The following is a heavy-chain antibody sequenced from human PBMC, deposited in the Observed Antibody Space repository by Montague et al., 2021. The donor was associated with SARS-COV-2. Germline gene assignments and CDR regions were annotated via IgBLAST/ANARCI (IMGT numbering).Heavy chain of an antibody. D-gene: IGHD3-16*01. V-gene: IGHV6-1*01. J-gene: IGHJ6*02. CDR2: TYYRSNWYN. CDR3: ARDIRWRYGYGMDV. Sequence: CAISGDSVSSDSAAWNWVRQSPSRGLEWLGRTYYRSNWYNDYAASVKSRITIKSDTSKNQISLQLNSVTPEDTAVYYCARDIRWRYGYGMDVWGQGTTVTVSS. CDR1: GDSVSSDSAA.